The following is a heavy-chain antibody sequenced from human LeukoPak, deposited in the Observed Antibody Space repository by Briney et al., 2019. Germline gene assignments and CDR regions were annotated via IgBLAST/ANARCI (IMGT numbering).Heavy chain of an antibody. V-gene: IGHV4-59*01. CDR2: IYNSGSG. J-gene: IGHJ5*02. D-gene: IGHD4-23*01. CDR3: ARRGYGGNSGLGSWFDP. Sequence: PSETLSLTCTVSGGSISSYYWSWIRQAPGKGLEWIGYIYNSGSGSYNPSLKSRVTISIDTSKSQFSLKLSSVTAADTAIYYCARRGYGGNSGLGSWFDPWGQGTLVTVYS. CDR1: GGSISSYY.